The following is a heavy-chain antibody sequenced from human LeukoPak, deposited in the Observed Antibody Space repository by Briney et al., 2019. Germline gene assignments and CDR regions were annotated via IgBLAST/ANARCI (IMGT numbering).Heavy chain of an antibody. Sequence: GASVKVSCKASGYTFTGYYMHWVRQAHGQGLEWMGWINPNSGGTNYAQKFRGRVTMTRDTSISTAYMELSKLRSDDTAVYYCAREGLYSGYGYDAFDIWGQGTMVTVSS. J-gene: IGHJ3*02. CDR2: INPNSGGT. V-gene: IGHV1-2*02. D-gene: IGHD5-12*01. CDR1: GYTFTGYY. CDR3: AREGLYSGYGYDAFDI.